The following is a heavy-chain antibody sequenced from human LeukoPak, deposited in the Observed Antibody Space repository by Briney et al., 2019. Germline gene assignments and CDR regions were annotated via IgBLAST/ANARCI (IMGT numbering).Heavy chain of an antibody. CDR2: IYYSGST. CDR3: ARHDYGDYVSDY. CDR1: GGSISSSSYY. D-gene: IGHD4-17*01. V-gene: IGHV4-39*01. Sequence: PSETLSLTCTVPGGSISSSSYYWGWIRQPPGKGLEWIGSIYYSGSTYYNPSLKSRVTISVDTPKNQFSLKLSSVTAADSAVYYCARHDYGDYVSDYWGQGTLVTVSS. J-gene: IGHJ4*02.